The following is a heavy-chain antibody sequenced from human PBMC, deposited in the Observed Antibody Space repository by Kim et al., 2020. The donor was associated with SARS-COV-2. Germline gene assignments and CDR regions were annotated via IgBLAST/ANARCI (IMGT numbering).Heavy chain of an antibody. V-gene: IGHV3-33*01. Sequence: GGSLRLSCAASGFTFSSYGMHWVRQASGKGLEWLAVIWYDGSNKYYADSVKGRFTISRDNSKNTLYLQMNSLRAEDTAVYYCARTLVLSGYYGMDVWGQG. CDR2: IWYDGSNK. J-gene: IGHJ6*02. D-gene: IGHD3-10*01. CDR1: GFTFSSYG. CDR3: ARTLVLSGYYGMDV.